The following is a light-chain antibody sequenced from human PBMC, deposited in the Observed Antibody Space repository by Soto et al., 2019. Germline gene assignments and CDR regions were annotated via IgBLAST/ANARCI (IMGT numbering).Light chain of an antibody. CDR2: TND. Sequence: QSVLTQPPSASGTPGQRVSIYCSGSSSSIGSNYVYWYQHLPGTAPKLLIHTNDQRPSGVPDRFSGSKSGTSASLAISGLRSEDEADYYCASWDDRLSGYVVGTGTKVTV. CDR1: SSSIGSNY. J-gene: IGLJ1*01. V-gene: IGLV1-47*02. CDR3: ASWDDRLSGYV.